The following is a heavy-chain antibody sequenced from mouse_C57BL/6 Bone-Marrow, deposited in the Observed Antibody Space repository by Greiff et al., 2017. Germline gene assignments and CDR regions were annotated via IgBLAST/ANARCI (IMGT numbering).Heavy chain of an antibody. J-gene: IGHJ1*03. CDR1: GYTFTSYG. Sequence: VQLQQSGAELARPGASVKLSCKASGYTFTSYGISWVKQRTGQGLEWIGEIYPRSGNTYYNEKFKGKATLTADKSSSTAYMELRSLTSEDSAVYFCARKNYRNYDWYFDVWGTGTTVTVSS. CDR2: IYPRSGNT. CDR3: ARKNYRNYDWYFDV. V-gene: IGHV1-81*01. D-gene: IGHD2-5*01.